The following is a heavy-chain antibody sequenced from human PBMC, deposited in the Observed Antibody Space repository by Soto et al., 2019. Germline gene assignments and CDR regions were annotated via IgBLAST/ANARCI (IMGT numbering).Heavy chain of an antibody. J-gene: IGHJ4*02. CDR2: IWYDGSNK. CDR3: ARDLLDIVVVPAATNGIAAAGGADY. D-gene: IGHD2-2*03. Sequence: GGSLRLSCAASGFTFSSYGMHWVRQAPGKGLEWVAVIWYDGSNKYYADSVKGRFTISRDNSKNTLYLQMNSLRAEDTAVYYCARDLLDIVVVPAATNGIAAAGGADYWGQGTLVTVSS. V-gene: IGHV3-33*01. CDR1: GFTFSSYG.